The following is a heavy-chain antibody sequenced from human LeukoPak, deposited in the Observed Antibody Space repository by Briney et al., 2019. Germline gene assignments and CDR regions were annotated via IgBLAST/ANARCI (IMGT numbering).Heavy chain of an antibody. CDR2: ISHSGSP. Sequence: SGTLSLTCGVSGGFIINGKWWSWVRQPPGKGLEWIGEISHSGSPKYNPSLKGRLTISVDTAKNQFSLKLSSVTAADTAVYYCARDSIAGYSLSWWGQGTLVTVSS. V-gene: IGHV4-4*02. J-gene: IGHJ4*02. D-gene: IGHD3-9*01. CDR1: GGFIINGKW. CDR3: ARDSIAGYSLSW.